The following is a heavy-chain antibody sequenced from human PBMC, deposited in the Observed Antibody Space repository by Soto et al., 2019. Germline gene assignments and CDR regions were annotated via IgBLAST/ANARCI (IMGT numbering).Heavy chain of an antibody. CDR1: GGSISSYY. V-gene: IGHV4-59*01. Sequence: QVQLQESGPGLVKPSETLSLTCTVSGGSISSYYWSWIRQPPGKGLEWIGDIYYSGSTNYNPSLKSPVTISVDTSKNQFSLRLGSVTAADTGVYYCAGVVVVAATQPDLKPVQYNWFDHWGQGTLVTVSS. CDR2: IYYSGST. D-gene: IGHD2-15*01. CDR3: AGVVVVAATQPDLKPVQYNWFDH. J-gene: IGHJ5*02.